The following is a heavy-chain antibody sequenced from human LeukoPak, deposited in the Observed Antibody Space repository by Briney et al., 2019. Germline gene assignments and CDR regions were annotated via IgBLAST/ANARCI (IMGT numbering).Heavy chain of an antibody. CDR2: IYYSGST. D-gene: IGHD3-10*01. J-gene: IGHJ4*02. V-gene: IGHV4-59*01. Sequence: SETLSLTCAVYGGSFSGYYWSWIRQPPGKGLEWIGYIYYSGSTNYNPSLKSRVTISVDTSRNQFSLKLNSLTAADTAVYYCASVFRGSGNYFDYWGQGSLVTVSS. CDR1: GGSFSGYY. CDR3: ASVFRGSGNYFDY.